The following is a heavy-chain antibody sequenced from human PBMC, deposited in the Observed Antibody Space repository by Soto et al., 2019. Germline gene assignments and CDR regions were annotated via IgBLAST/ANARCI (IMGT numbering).Heavy chain of an antibody. V-gene: IGHV4-31*03. CDR3: ARGLSHCGGDCPRYDAFDI. CDR1: GGSISSGGYY. J-gene: IGHJ3*02. D-gene: IGHD2-21*01. CDR2: IYYSGST. Sequence: SETLSLTCTVSGGSISSGGYYWSWIRQHPGKGLEWIGYIYYSGSTYYNPSLKSRVTISVDTSKNQFSLKLSSVTAADTAVYYCARGLSHCGGDCPRYDAFDIWGQGTMVTVSS.